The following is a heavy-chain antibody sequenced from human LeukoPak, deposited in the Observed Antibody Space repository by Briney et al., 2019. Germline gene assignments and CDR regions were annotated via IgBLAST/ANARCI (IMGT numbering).Heavy chain of an antibody. D-gene: IGHD2-8*02. J-gene: IGHJ4*02. CDR2: IYTSGST. V-gene: IGHV4-61*02. Sequence: PSQTLSLTCTVSGGSISSVNYYWSWIRQPAGKGLEWIGRIYTSGSTNYNPSLKSRVTISADTSKNQFSLKLSSVTAADTAVYYCAKCMSGTGVCLNFDSWGQGILVTVSS. CDR1: GGSISSVNYY. CDR3: AKCMSGTGVCLNFDS.